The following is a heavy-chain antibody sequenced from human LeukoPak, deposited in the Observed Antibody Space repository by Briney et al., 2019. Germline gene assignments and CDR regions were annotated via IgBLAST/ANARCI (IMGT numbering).Heavy chain of an antibody. Sequence: GGSLRLSCAASGITFGRNAMSWVRQAPGKGLEWVSSIDAAGTNTYYADSVKGRFIASRDNSKETLYLQMDSLRADDTAVHYCARGAGGDDYWGQGTLVTVSS. J-gene: IGHJ4*02. CDR2: IDAAGTNT. V-gene: IGHV3-23*01. D-gene: IGHD2-21*02. CDR3: ARGAGGDDY. CDR1: GITFGRNA.